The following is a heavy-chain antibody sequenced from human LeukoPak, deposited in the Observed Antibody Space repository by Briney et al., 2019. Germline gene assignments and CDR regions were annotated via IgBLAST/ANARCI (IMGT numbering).Heavy chain of an antibody. CDR3: ARANALYCSSTSCLFDY. Sequence: ASVKVSCKASGYTFTGYYMHWVRQAPGQGLEWMAWINPNSGGTYYAQNFHDGITMTRDTSISTAYMELSRLRSDDTAIYYCARANALYCSSTSCLFDYWGQGTLVTVSS. J-gene: IGHJ4*02. CDR1: GYTFTGYY. CDR2: INPNSGGT. V-gene: IGHV1-2*02. D-gene: IGHD2-2*01.